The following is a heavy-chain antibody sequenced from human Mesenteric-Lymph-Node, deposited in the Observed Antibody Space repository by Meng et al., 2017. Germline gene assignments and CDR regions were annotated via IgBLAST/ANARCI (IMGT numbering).Heavy chain of an antibody. D-gene: IGHD6-6*01. Sequence: GESLKISCAASGFTFSSYAMSWVRQAPGKGLEWVSAISGSGGSTYYADSVKGRFTISRDNAKNSLYLQMNSLRAEDTAVYYCARDLSIAARSGNYYYYGMDVWGQGTTVTVSS. CDR3: ARDLSIAARSGNYYYYGMDV. V-gene: IGHV3-23*01. J-gene: IGHJ6*02. CDR1: GFTFSSYA. CDR2: ISGSGGST.